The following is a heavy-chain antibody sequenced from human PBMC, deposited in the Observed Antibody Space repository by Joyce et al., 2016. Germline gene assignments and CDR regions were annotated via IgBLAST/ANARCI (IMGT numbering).Heavy chain of an antibody. J-gene: IGHJ5*02. CDR3: TRDRYYDFWSGYYNNNWFDP. CDR2: IRSKPYGGKT. CDR1: GFTFGDYA. Sequence: EVQLVESGGGLVQPGRSLRLSCTASGFTFGDYAMSWFRQAPGKGLEWGGFIRSKPYGGKTEYAASVQGRFTISRDDSKGIAYLQMNSLKTEDTAVYYCTRDRYYDFWSGYYNNNWFDPWGQGTLVTVSS. D-gene: IGHD3-3*01. V-gene: IGHV3-49*03.